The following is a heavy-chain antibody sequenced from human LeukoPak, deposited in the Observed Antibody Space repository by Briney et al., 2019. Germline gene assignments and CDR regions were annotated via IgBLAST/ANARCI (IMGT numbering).Heavy chain of an antibody. J-gene: IGHJ6*02. V-gene: IGHV3-23*01. CDR1: GFTFYTYA. Sequence: PGGSLRLSCAASGFTFYTYAMSWVRQAPGKGLEWVSAISTNTYYADSVKGRFTISRDNSKNTLCLQMNSLRAGDTAVYYCARVSTYGMDVWGQGTTVTVSS. CDR2: ISTNT. CDR3: ARVSTYGMDV.